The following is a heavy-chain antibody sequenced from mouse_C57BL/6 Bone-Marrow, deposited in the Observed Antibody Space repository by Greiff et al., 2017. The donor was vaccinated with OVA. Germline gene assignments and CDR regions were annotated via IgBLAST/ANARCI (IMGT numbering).Heavy chain of an antibody. Sequence: EVQLQESGGDLVKPGGSLKLSCAASGFTFSSYGMSWVRQTPDKRLEWVATISSGGSYTYYPDSVKGRFTISRDNAKNTLYLQMSSLKSEDTAMYYCARLCTGAMDYWGQGTSVTVSS. D-gene: IGHD1-1*01. CDR1: GFTFSSYG. V-gene: IGHV5-6*01. CDR2: ISSGGSYT. CDR3: ARLCTGAMDY. J-gene: IGHJ4*01.